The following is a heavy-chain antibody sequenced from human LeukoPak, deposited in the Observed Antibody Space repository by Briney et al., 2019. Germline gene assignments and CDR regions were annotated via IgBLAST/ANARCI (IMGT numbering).Heavy chain of an antibody. CDR3: ARASRSGNPGRFAL. V-gene: IGHV4-59*02. J-gene: IGHJ3*01. CDR1: GASVTSDY. CDR2: FYYSGST. D-gene: IGHD6-6*01. Sequence: SETLSLTCTVSGASVTSDYWSWIRQPPGKRLEWLGYFYYSGSTHYNPSLENRGTISIRTSKNQFSLRLNSVAGADTAVYYCARASRSGNPGRFALWGQGTMVTV.